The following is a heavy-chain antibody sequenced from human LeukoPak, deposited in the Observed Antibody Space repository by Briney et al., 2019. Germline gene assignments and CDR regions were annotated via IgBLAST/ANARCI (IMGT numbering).Heavy chain of an antibody. CDR3: ARTQDVTYYYYYMDV. CDR2: ISLYNSNT. Sequence: ASVKVSCKASGYTFTSYGISWVRQAPGQGLEWMGWISLYNSNTNYAQNLQGRVTMTTDTSTSTAYMELRSLRSDDTAVYYCARTQDVTYYYYYMDVWGKGATVTVSS. J-gene: IGHJ6*03. CDR1: GYTFTSYG. D-gene: IGHD2-21*02. V-gene: IGHV1-18*01.